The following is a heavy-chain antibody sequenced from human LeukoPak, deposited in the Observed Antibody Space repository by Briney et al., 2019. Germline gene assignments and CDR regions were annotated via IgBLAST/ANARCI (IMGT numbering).Heavy chain of an antibody. CDR1: GGSISSSSYY. J-gene: IGHJ4*02. CDR3: VRHEFSVIAVAGLIDY. V-gene: IGHV4-39*01. D-gene: IGHD6-19*01. CDR2: IYYSGST. Sequence: SETLSLTCTVSGGSISSSSYYWGWIRQPPGKGLEWIGSIYYSGSTYYNPSLKSRVTISVDTSKNQFSLKLSSVTAADTAVYYCVRHEFSVIAVAGLIDYWGQGTLVTVSS.